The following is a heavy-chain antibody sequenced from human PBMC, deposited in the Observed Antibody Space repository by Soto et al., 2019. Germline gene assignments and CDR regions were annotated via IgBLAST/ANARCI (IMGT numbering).Heavy chain of an antibody. CDR3: ARRAVRGVLIDY. CDR2: INPNSGGT. V-gene: IGHV1-2*02. Sequence: ASVKVSCKASGYTFTGYYMHWVRQAPGQGLEWMGWINPNSGGTNYAQKFQGRVTMTRDTSISTAYMELSRLRSDDTAVYYCARRAVRGVLIDYWGQGTLVTVSS. CDR1: GYTFTGYY. D-gene: IGHD3-10*01. J-gene: IGHJ4*02.